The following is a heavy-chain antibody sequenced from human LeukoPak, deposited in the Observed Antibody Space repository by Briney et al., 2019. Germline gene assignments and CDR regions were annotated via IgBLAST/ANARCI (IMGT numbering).Heavy chain of an antibody. CDR3: ARLRGECGGCRDY. CDR1: GFTFRTYW. J-gene: IGHJ4*02. Sequence: GGSLRLSCAVSGFTFRTYWMHWVRQVPGEGLVWVSRINEDGSITNYADSVKGRFSISRDNAKNTLYLQMNSLRAEDTAVYYCARLRGECGGCRDYWGQGTLVTVSS. D-gene: IGHD2-15*01. CDR2: INEDGSIT. V-gene: IGHV3-74*01.